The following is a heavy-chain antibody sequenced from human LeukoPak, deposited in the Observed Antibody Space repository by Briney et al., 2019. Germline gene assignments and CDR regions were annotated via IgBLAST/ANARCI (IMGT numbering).Heavy chain of an antibody. CDR1: GFTFDDRA. D-gene: IGHD1-14*01. V-gene: IGHV3-9*03. CDR2: ISWNSGSI. CDR3: AKGLNLYDAFDI. Sequence: GRSLRLSCAASGFTFDDRAMHWVRQAPGKGLEWVSGISWNSGSIGYADSVKGRFTISRDNAKNSLYLQMNSLRAEDMALYYCAKGLNLYDAFDIWGQGTMVTVSS. J-gene: IGHJ3*02.